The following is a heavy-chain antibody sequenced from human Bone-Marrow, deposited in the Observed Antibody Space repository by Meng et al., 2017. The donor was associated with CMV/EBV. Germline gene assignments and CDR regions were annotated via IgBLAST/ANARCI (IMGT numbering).Heavy chain of an antibody. D-gene: IGHD3-3*01. CDR3: ARDNNYDFWSAWDYYGMDV. CDR1: GFSFSSYS. V-gene: IGHV3-21*01. J-gene: IGHJ6*02. CDR2: ISSSSDYI. Sequence: GGSLRLSCAASGFSFSSYSMNWVRQAPGKGLEWVSSISSSSDYIYYADSVKGRFTISRDNAKNSLYLQMNSLRAEDTAVYYCARDNNYDFWSAWDYYGMDVWGQGTTVTVSS.